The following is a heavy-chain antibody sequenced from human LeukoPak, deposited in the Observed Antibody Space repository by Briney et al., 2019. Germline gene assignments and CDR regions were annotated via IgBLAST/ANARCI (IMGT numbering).Heavy chain of an antibody. V-gene: IGHV3-48*04. Sequence: HPGGSLRLSCAASGFTFSSYSMNWVRQAPGKGLEWVSCISSSSSTIYYADSVKGRFTISRDNAKNSLYLQMNSLRAEDTAVYYCARDLYGGNSYDAFDIWGQGTMVTVSS. CDR2: ISSSSSTI. J-gene: IGHJ3*02. D-gene: IGHD4-23*01. CDR3: ARDLYGGNSYDAFDI. CDR1: GFTFSSYS.